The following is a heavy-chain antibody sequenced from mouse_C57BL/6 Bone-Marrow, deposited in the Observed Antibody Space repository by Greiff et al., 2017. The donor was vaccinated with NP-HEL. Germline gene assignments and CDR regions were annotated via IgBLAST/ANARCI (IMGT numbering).Heavy chain of an antibody. J-gene: IGHJ2*01. CDR1: GYTFTSYW. D-gene: IGHD1-1*01. Sequence: QVQLQQSGAELVKPGASVKLSCKASGYTFTSYWMHWVKQRPGQGLEWIGMIHPNSGSTNYNEKFKSKATLTVDKSSSTAYMQLSSLTSEDSAVYYCARCGLLRYYYFDYWGQGTTLTVSS. CDR2: IHPNSGST. V-gene: IGHV1-64*01. CDR3: ARCGLLRYYYFDY.